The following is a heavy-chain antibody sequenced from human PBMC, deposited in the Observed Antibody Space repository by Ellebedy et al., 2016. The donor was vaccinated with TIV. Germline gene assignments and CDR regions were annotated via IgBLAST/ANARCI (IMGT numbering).Heavy chain of an antibody. D-gene: IGHD4-23*01. CDR3: ARVRSGYSLFDVFDI. J-gene: IGHJ3*02. Sequence: PGGSLRLSCGASGFTFSSYSMNWVRQAPGKGLEWVSCISSSSAYIYYADSVKGRFTISRDNAKNSLYLQMNSLRAEDTAVYYCARVRSGYSLFDVFDIWGQGTMVTVSS. V-gene: IGHV3-21*01. CDR1: GFTFSSYS. CDR2: ISSSSAYI.